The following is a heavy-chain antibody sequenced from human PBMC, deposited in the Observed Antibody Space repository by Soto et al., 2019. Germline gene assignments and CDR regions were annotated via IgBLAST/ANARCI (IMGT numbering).Heavy chain of an antibody. D-gene: IGHD5-18*01. J-gene: IGHJ6*02. CDR2: VNHSGSA. Sequence: SETLSLTCVVYGGSLSGIYWTWVRQPPGKGLEWIGEVNHSGSANYSPSLESRITISLDTSNNQFSLKLSSVTAADTAVYYCAKGPGYSFGYSVYYYYYGMDVWGQGTTVTVSS. CDR3: AKGPGYSFGYSVYYYYYGMDV. CDR1: GGSLSGIY. V-gene: IGHV4-34*01.